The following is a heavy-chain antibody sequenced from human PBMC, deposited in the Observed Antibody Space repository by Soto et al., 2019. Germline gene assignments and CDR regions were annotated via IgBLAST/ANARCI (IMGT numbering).Heavy chain of an antibody. V-gene: IGHV4-59*01. CDR3: ARGPLWFGELLSNWFDP. J-gene: IGHJ5*02. Sequence: SETLSLTCTVSGGSISSYYWSWIRQPPGKGLEWIGYIYYSGSTNYNPSLKSRVTISVDTSKNQFSLKLSSVTAADTAVYYCARGPLWFGELLSNWFDPWGQGTLVTLSS. CDR2: IYYSGST. CDR1: GGSISSYY. D-gene: IGHD3-10*01.